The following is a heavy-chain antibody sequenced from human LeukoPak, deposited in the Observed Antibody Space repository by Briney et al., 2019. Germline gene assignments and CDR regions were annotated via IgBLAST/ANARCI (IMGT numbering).Heavy chain of an antibody. CDR1: GFTFSSYA. CDR2: ISGGGGST. D-gene: IGHD2-15*01. V-gene: IGHV3-23*01. Sequence: PGGSLRLSCAASGFTFSSYAMSWVRQAPGKGLEWVSAISGGGGSTYYADSVKGRFTISRDNSKNTLYLQMNSLRAEDTAVYYCAKATCSGATCARFDYWGQGTLVTVSS. J-gene: IGHJ4*02. CDR3: AKATCSGATCARFDY.